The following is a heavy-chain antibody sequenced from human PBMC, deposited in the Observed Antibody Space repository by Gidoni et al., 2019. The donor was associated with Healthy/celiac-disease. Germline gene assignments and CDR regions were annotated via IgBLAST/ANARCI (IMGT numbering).Heavy chain of an antibody. J-gene: IGHJ6*02. CDR2: ISSSGSTI. CDR3: ARGSDYSKRGSYYYGMDV. V-gene: IGHV3-48*03. CDR1: GFTFSSYE. Sequence: EVQLVESGGGLVQPGGSLRLSCAASGFTFSSYEKNWVRQSPGKGLECVSYISSSGSTIYYADSVKGRFTISRDNAKNSLYLQMNSLRAEDTAVYYCARGSDYSKRGSYYYGMDVWGQGTTVTVSS. D-gene: IGHD4-4*01.